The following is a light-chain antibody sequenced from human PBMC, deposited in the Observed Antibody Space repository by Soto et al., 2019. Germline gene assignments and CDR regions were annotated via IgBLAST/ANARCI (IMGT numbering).Light chain of an antibody. J-gene: IGLJ2*01. CDR1: SSDGGGYNY. CDR2: EVS. CDR3: SSYAGSNKLGV. V-gene: IGLV2-8*01. Sequence: QSVLTQPPSASGSPGQSVTISCTGTSSDGGGYNYVSWYQQHPGKAPKLMIYEVSKRPSGVPDRFSGSKSGNTASLTVSGLQAEDEADYYCSSYAGSNKLGVFGGGTKLTVL.